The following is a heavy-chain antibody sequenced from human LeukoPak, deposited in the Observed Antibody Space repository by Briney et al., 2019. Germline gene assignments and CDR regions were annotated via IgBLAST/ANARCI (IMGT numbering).Heavy chain of an antibody. CDR2: ISSFSTSV. V-gene: IGHV3-21*01. CDR3: TRDHEYWSVTDY. J-gene: IGHJ4*02. CDR1: GFNFSTYS. D-gene: IGHD2/OR15-2a*01. Sequence: PGGSLRLSCVVSGFNFSTYSMIWVRQAPGKGLQWVSSISSFSTSVYYAASVKGRFTISRDSAKNSLYLQMSSLRAEDTAVYCRTRDHEYWSVTDYWGQGTLVTVSS.